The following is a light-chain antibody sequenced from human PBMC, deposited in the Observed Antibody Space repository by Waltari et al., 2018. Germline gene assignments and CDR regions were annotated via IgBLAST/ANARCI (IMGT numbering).Light chain of an antibody. CDR3: QSYDNSLSAWV. CDR2: DNS. V-gene: IGLV1-40*01. J-gene: IGLJ3*02. CDR1: SSNIGAGSF. Sequence: QSVLTQPPSVSGAPGPRVTISCPRSSSNIGAGSFVHWFQQLPGTAPKLLIYDNSNRPSGVPDRFSASKSGTSASPAIAGLQAEDEADYYCQSYDNSLSAWVFGGGTKLTVL.